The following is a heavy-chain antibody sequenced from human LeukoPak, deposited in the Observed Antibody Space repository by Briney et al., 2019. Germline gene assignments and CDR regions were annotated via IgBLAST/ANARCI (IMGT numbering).Heavy chain of an antibody. D-gene: IGHD1-26*01. CDR3: ARSVGAFDI. CDR1: GGSISSSSYY. V-gene: IGHV4-39*01. J-gene: IGHJ3*02. CDR2: IYYSGST. Sequence: PSETLSLTCTVSGGSISSSSYYWGWIRQPPGKGREWIGSIYYSGSTYYNPSLKSRVTISVDTSKNQFSLKLSSVTAADTAVYYCARSVGAFDIWGQGTMVTVSS.